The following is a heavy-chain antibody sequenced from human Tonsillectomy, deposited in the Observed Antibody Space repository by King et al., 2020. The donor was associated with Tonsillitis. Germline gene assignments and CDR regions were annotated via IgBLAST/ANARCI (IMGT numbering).Heavy chain of an antibody. V-gene: IGHV4-30-2*06. CDR2: VYGSGST. D-gene: IGHD3-16*01. Sequence: QLQESGSGLVKPSQTLSLTCTVSGDSISGIIYSWNWIRQSPGKGLEWIGSVYGSGSTSYNPSLKSRVTILVDKSRNQFSLQLKSVTAADTAMYYCADSMGERFFDHGGQGTLATVSS. CDR3: ADSMGERFFDH. CDR1: GDSISGIIYS. J-gene: IGHJ4*02.